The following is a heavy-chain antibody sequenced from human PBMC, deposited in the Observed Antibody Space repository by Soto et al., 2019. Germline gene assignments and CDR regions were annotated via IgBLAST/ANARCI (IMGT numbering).Heavy chain of an antibody. V-gene: IGHV3-7*01. Sequence: GGSLRLSCAASGFTFSAYSMSWVRQAPGKGLEWVANIKQDGSERYYVASVKGRFTISRDNAKNSVYLQMNNLRADDTAVYYCARQRGCDYWGQGTLVTVSS. CDR1: GFTFSAYS. CDR3: ARQRGCDY. D-gene: IGHD1-1*01. J-gene: IGHJ4*02. CDR2: IKQDGSER.